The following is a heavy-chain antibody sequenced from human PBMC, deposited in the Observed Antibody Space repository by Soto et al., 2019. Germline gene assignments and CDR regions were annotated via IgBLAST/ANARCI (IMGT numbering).Heavy chain of an antibody. V-gene: IGHV3-48*03. D-gene: IGHD2-2*01. Sequence: PGGFLRLSCAASGFTFSSYEMNWVRQAPGKGLEWVSYISSSGSTIYYADSVKGRFTISRDNAKNSLYLQMNSLRAEDTAVYYCARDSPVVPAAMAADYWGQGTLVTVSS. CDR2: ISSSGSTI. CDR3: ARDSPVVPAAMAADY. CDR1: GFTFSSYE. J-gene: IGHJ4*02.